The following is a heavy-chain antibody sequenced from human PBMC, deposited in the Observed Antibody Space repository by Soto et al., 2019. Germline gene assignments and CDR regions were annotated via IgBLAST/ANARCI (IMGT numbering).Heavy chain of an antibody. CDR2: ISWDGGST. J-gene: IGHJ4*02. CDR1: GFTFDDYT. D-gene: IGHD3-10*01. V-gene: IGHV3-43*01. CDR3: AKMSEGYPMVRGYSYFDY. Sequence: GGSLRLSCADSGFTFDDYTMHWVRQAPGKDLEWVSLISWDGGSTYYADSVKGRFTISRDNSKNSLYLQMNSLRTEDTALYYCAKMSEGYPMVRGYSYFDYWGQGTLVNVS.